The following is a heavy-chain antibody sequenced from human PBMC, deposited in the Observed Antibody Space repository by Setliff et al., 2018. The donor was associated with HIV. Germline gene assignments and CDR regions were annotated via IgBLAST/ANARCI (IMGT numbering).Heavy chain of an antibody. CDR3: ARGIAVVPGALEDFYYKDV. CDR1: GGSFSGYY. CDR2: INHSGAT. J-gene: IGHJ6*03. D-gene: IGHD2-2*01. Sequence: PSETLSLTCAVYGGSFSGYYWTWIRQPPGKGLEWIGEINHSGATNNNQSLKSRVTISVDASKKQFSLRLTSVTAADTAVYYCARGIAVVPGALEDFYYKDVWGKGTTVTVSS. V-gene: IGHV4-34*01.